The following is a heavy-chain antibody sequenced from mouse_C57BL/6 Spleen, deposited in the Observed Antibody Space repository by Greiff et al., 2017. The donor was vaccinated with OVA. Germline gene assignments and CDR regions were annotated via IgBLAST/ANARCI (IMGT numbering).Heavy chain of an antibody. J-gene: IGHJ4*01. CDR3: ARLSGDYDRAYYAMDY. CDR1: GYTFTSYW. Sequence: QVQLQQPGAELVMPGASVKLSCKASGYTFTSYWMHWVKQRPGQGLEWIGEIDPYDSYTNYHQKFTGKSTLTVDKSSSTAYMQLSSLTSEDSAVYYCARLSGDYDRAYYAMDYWGKGTSVTVSS. CDR2: IDPYDSYT. D-gene: IGHD2-4*01. V-gene: IGHV1-69*01.